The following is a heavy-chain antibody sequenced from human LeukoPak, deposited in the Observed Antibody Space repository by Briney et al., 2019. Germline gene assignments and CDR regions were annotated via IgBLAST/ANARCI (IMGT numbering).Heavy chain of an antibody. CDR1: GGSISSSGYY. CDR3: ARVGMTIFGVNDAFDI. J-gene: IGHJ3*02. CDR2: IYHSGST. V-gene: IGHV4-39*07. Sequence: PSETLSLTCTVSGGSISSSGYYWGWIRQPPGKGLEWIGSIYHSGSTYYNPSLKSRVTISVDTSRNQFSLKLSSVTAADTAVYYCARVGMTIFGVNDAFDIWGQGTMVTVSS. D-gene: IGHD3-3*01.